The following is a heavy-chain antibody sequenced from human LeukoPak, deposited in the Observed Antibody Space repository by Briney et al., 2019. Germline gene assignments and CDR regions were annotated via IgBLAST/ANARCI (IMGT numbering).Heavy chain of an antibody. V-gene: IGHV2-5*02. D-gene: IGHD6-13*01. J-gene: IGHJ4*02. CDR3: ARIAADGGYFDY. Sequence: SGPTLVKPTQTLTLTCTFSGFSLSTSGVGVGWIRQPPGKALEWLALIYWDDDKLYSPSLKSRLTITKDTSKNQVVLTMTSMDPVDTATYYCARIAADGGYFDYWGQGTLVTVSS. CDR2: IYWDDDK. CDR1: GFSLSTSGVG.